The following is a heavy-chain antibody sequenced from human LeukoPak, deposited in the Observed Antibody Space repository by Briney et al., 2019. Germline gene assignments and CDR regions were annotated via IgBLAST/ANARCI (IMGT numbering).Heavy chain of an antibody. V-gene: IGHV3-64D*06. CDR1: GFTFSSYA. CDR2: ISSNGGIT. J-gene: IGHJ4*02. CDR3: VKDLSISVVRGVTLFDY. Sequence: PGGSLRLSCSASGFTFSSYAMHWVRQAPGQGLEYVSAISSNGGITYYADSVKGRFTISRDNSKNTLHLQMSSLRAEDTAVYYCVKDLSISVVRGVTLFDYWGQGTLVTVSS. D-gene: IGHD3-10*01.